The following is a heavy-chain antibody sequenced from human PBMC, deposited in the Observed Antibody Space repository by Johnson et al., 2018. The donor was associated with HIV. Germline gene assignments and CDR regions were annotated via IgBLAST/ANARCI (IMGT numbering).Heavy chain of an antibody. CDR3: ARALEGDAFDI. Sequence: QVQLVESGGGVAQPGRSLRLSSAASGFTFSSYDMHWVRQAPGKGLAWVAFISYDGRNKSHADSVKGLFTISRDNSKNPLYLQMNSLRAEDTAVYYCARALEGDAFDIWGQGTMVTVSS. CDR2: ISYDGRNK. D-gene: IGHD5-24*01. J-gene: IGHJ3*02. V-gene: IGHV3-30-3*01. CDR1: GFTFSSYD.